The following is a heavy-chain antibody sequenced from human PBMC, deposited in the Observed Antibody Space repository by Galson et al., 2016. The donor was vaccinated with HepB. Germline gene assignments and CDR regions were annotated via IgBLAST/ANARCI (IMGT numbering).Heavy chain of an antibody. CDR2: VYYSGST. V-gene: IGHV4-59*01. CDR3: ARVTRIAATGTGFDY. D-gene: IGHD6-13*01. Sequence: SETLSLTCTVSGGSISSYYWSWIRQPPGKGLEWIGYVYYSGSTDYNPSLKSRVSISVDTSKNQFYLKLSSVTAADTAMYYRARVTRIAATGTGFDYWGQGTLVTVSS. J-gene: IGHJ4*02. CDR1: GGSISSYY.